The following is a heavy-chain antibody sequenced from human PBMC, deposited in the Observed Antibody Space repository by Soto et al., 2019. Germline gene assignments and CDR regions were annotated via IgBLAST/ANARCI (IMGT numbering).Heavy chain of an antibody. Sequence: QVQLQQWGAGLLKPSETLSLTCAVYGGSFRGYYWSWIRQPPGKGLEWIGEINHSGSTNYNPSLKSRVTISVDTSKNQLSLKLSSVTAADTAVYYCARGRGGRYCSSTRCYYYYYGMDVWGQGTTVTVSS. D-gene: IGHD2-2*01. V-gene: IGHV4-34*01. CDR3: ARGRGGRYCSSTRCYYYYYGMDV. CDR2: INHSGST. CDR1: GGSFRGYY. J-gene: IGHJ6*02.